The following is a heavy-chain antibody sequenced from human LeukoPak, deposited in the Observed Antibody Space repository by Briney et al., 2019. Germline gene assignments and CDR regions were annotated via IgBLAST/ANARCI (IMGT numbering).Heavy chain of an antibody. Sequence: PSETLSLTCTVSGGSISSYYWSWIRQPAGKGLESIGHISTSGSTNYNPSLKSRVTMSVDTSKNQFSLKLSSVTAADTAVYYCARDDSHPPRFDYWGQGTLVTVSS. CDR2: ISTSGST. D-gene: IGHD5-18*01. V-gene: IGHV4-4*07. CDR3: ARDDSHPPRFDY. CDR1: GGSISSYY. J-gene: IGHJ4*02.